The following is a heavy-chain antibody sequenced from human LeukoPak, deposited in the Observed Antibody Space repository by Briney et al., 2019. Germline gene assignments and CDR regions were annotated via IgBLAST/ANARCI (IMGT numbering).Heavy chain of an antibody. CDR3: ARDIVVREVNRYYYGMDV. D-gene: IGHD3-10*01. Sequence: GGSLRLSCAASGFTFSSYWMHWVRQAPGKGLVWVSHINSDGSSTSYADSVKGRFTISRDNAKNTLYLQMNRLRAEDTAVYYCARDIVVREVNRYYYGMDVWGKGTTVTVSS. V-gene: IGHV3-74*01. CDR1: GFTFSSYW. J-gene: IGHJ6*04. CDR2: INSDGSST.